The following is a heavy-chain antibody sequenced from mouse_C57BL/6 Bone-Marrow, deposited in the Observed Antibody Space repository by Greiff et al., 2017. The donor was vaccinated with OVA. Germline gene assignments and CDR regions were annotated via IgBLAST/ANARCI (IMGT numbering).Heavy chain of an antibody. CDR3: ARDALLYFSVDY. CDR2: SRNKANDYTT. D-gene: IGHD1-1*01. J-gene: IGHJ2*01. CDR1: GFTFSDFY. Sequence: EVMLVESGGGLVQSGRSLRLSCATSGFTFSDFYMEWVRQAPGKGLEWIAASRNKANDYTTEYSASVKGRFIVSRDTSQSILYLQMNALRAEDTAIYYCARDALLYFSVDYWGQGTTLTVSS. V-gene: IGHV7-1*01.